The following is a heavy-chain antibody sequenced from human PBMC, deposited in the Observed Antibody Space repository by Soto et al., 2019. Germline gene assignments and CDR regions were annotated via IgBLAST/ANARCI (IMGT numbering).Heavy chain of an antibody. V-gene: IGHV3-23*01. D-gene: IGHD2-2*01. CDR1: GFTFISYA. Sequence: EVQLLESRGGLVQPGGALRLSCVGAGFTFISYAMNWVRQTPGKGLEWVSTISGGGDRAFDADTVKGRFTISRDNSKNTENLQMNSLRADDTAVYYCARKVLGSTSRPDLWYFDLWGRGTLVTVSS. J-gene: IGHJ2*01. CDR3: ARKVLGSTSRPDLWYFDL. CDR2: ISGGGDRA.